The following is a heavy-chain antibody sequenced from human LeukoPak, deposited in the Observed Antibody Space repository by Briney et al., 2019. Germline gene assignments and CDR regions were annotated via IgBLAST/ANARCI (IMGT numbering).Heavy chain of an antibody. J-gene: IGHJ4*02. Sequence: SETPSLTCTVSGGSTSDYYWSWMRQPAGKGLEWIGRIYSTGSTDYNPSLTRRVTMSVDTYKNQFSLQLSSVTAADPAVSLFPRGSPPDFDFWGQGTRVSV. CDR1: GGSTSDYY. V-gene: IGHV4-4*07. CDR3: PRGSPPDFDF. CDR2: IYSTGST.